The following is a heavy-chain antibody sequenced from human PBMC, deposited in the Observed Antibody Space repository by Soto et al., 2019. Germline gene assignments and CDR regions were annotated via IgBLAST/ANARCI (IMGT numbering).Heavy chain of an antibody. D-gene: IGHD5-18*01. Sequence: GASVKVSCKASGYTFTSYAMHWVHQAPGQRLEWMGWINPNSGGTNYAQKFQGWVTMTRDTSISTAYMELSRLRSDDTAVYYCAREYSYGPLDVWGKGTTVTVSS. CDR1: GYTFTSYA. CDR3: AREYSYGPLDV. CDR2: INPNSGGT. V-gene: IGHV1-2*04. J-gene: IGHJ6*04.